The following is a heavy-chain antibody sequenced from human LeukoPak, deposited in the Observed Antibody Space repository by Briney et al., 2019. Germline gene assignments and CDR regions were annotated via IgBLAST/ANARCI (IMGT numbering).Heavy chain of an antibody. CDR2: IYYSGST. J-gene: IGHJ4*02. CDR1: GGSISSYY. Sequence: SETLSLTCTVSGGSISSYYWSWIRQPPGKGLEWIGYIYYSGSTNYNPSLKSRVTISVDTSKNQFSLKLSSVTAADTAVHYCARLIAVAGTVDYWGQGTLVTVSS. D-gene: IGHD6-19*01. CDR3: ARLIAVAGTVDY. V-gene: IGHV4-59*01.